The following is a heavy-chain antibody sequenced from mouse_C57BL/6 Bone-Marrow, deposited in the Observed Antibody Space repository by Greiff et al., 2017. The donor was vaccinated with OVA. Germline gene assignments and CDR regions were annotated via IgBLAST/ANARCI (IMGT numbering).Heavy chain of an antibody. CDR3: ARSYGSSYVQFAY. CDR1: GYAFSSSW. CDR2: IYPGDGDT. Sequence: QVHVKQSGPELVKPGASVKISCKASGYAFSSSWMNWVKQRPGKGLEWIGRIYPGDGDTNYNGKFKGKATLTADKSSSTAYMQLSSLTSEDSAVYFCARSYGSSYVQFAYWGQGTLVTVSA. D-gene: IGHD1-1*01. J-gene: IGHJ3*01. V-gene: IGHV1-82*01.